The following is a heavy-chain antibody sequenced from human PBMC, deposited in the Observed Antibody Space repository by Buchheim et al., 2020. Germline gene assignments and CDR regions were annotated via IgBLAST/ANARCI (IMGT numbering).Heavy chain of an antibody. CDR2: ISYDGSNK. Sequence: QVQLVESGGGVVQPGRSLRLSCAASGFTFSSYGMHWVRQAPGKGLEWVAVISYDGSNKYYADSVQGRFTISRDNSKNTLYLQMNSLRAEDTAVYYCAKELSFRRSYYAYYYYGMDVWGQGTT. CDR1: GFTFSSYG. CDR3: AKELSFRRSYYAYYYYGMDV. J-gene: IGHJ6*02. D-gene: IGHD1-26*01. V-gene: IGHV3-30*18.